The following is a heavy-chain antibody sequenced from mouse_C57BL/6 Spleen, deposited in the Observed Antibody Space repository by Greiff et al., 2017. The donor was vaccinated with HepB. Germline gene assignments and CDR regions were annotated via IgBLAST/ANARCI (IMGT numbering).Heavy chain of an antibody. J-gene: IGHJ1*03. V-gene: IGHV1-15*01. D-gene: IGHD1-1*01. CDR1: GYTFTDYE. Sequence: QVQLQQSGAELVRPGASVTLSCKASGYTFTDYEMHWVKQTPVHGLEWIGAIDPETGGTAYNQKFKGKAILTADKSSSTAYMERRSLTSEDSAVYCGTRDTTIWYFDDWGKGTTVTVSS. CDR3: TRDTTIWYFDD. CDR2: IDPETGGT.